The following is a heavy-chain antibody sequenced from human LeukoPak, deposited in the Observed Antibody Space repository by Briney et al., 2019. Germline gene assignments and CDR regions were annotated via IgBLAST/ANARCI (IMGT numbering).Heavy chain of an antibody. CDR2: ISSNGGST. CDR1: GFTFSSYA. J-gene: IGHJ4*02. CDR3: AKDTYYYDSSGYYDY. V-gene: IGHV3-64*04. Sequence: GGSLRLSCSASGFTFSSYAMRWVRQAPGEGLEYVSAISSNGGSTYYADSVKGRFTISRDNSKNTLYLQMNSLRAEDTAVYYCAKDTYYYDSSGYYDYWGQGTLVTVSS. D-gene: IGHD3-22*01.